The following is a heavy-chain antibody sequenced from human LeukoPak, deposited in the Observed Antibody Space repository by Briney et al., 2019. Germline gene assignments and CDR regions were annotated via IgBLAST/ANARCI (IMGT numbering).Heavy chain of an antibody. V-gene: IGHV3-30-3*01. D-gene: IGHD1-26*01. J-gene: IGHJ4*02. CDR3: ARDNPWGATGPFDY. CDR1: GFTFSSYA. Sequence: QPGRSLRLSCAASGFTFSSYAMHWVRQAPGKGLEWVAVISYDGSNKYYADSVKGRFTISRDNSKNTLYLQMNSLRAEDTAVYYCARDNPWGATGPFDYWGQGTLVTVS. CDR2: ISYDGSNK.